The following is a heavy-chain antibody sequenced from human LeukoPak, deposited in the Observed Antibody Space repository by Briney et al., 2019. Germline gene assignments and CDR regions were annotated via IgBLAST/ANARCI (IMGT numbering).Heavy chain of an antibody. J-gene: IGHJ4*02. CDR2: TNPNSGNT. V-gene: IGHV1-8*01. D-gene: IGHD6-13*01. Sequence: GASVKVSCKASGYTFTSYDINWVRQATGQGLEWMGWTNPNSGNTGYAQKFQGRVTMTRNTSISTAYMELSSLRSEDTAVYYCARVGSYSSQAGYWGQGTLVTVSS. CDR1: GYTFTSYD. CDR3: ARVGSYSSQAGY.